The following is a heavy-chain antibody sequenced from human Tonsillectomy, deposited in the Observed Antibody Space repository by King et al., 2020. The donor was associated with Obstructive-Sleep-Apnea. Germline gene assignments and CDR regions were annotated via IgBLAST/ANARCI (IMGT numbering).Heavy chain of an antibody. CDR2: IIPIFGTA. Sequence: QLVQSGAEVKKPGSSVKVSCKASGGTFSSYAISWVRQAPGQGLEWMGGIIPIFGTANYAQKFQGRVPITADESTSTAYMELSSLRSEDTAVYYCARDRGVYYYDSSGYLDAFDIWGQGTMVTVSS. CDR3: ARDRGVYYYDSSGYLDAFDI. D-gene: IGHD3-22*01. CDR1: GGTFSSYA. V-gene: IGHV1-69*01. J-gene: IGHJ3*02.